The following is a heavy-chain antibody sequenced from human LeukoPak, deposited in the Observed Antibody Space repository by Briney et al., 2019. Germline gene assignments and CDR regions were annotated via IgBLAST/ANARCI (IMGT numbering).Heavy chain of an antibody. J-gene: IGHJ6*02. CDR3: AKGLHTYDFWSGYYTAFYYYYGMDV. CDR2: ISSSSSTI. D-gene: IGHD3-3*01. V-gene: IGHV3-48*01. Sequence: PGGSLRLSCAASGFTFSTYSMNWVRQAPGKGLEWVSYISSSSSTIYYADSVKGRFTISRDNSKNTLYLQMNSLRAEDTAVYYCAKGLHTYDFWSGYYTAFYYYYGMDVWGQGTTVTVSS. CDR1: GFTFSTYS.